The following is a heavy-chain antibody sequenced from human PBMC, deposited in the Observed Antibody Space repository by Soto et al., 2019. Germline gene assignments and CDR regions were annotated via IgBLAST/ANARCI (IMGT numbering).Heavy chain of an antibody. Sequence: EVQLLESGGGLVQPGGSLRLSCAASGFTFSSYDMSWVRQAPGKGLQWVSTISGSGGSTYYADSVKGRFTISRDNSKNTLYLQMNSLRAEDTAVYYCAKEGRITGTENEADYWGQGTLVTVSS. CDR2: ISGSGGST. V-gene: IGHV3-23*01. CDR1: GFTFSSYD. J-gene: IGHJ4*02. D-gene: IGHD1-20*01. CDR3: AKEGRITGTENEADY.